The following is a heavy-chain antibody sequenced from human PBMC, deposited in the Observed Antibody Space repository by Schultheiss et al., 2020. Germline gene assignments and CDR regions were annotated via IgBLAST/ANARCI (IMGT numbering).Heavy chain of an antibody. Sequence: GGTLRLSCAASGFTFDDYAMHWVRQAPGKGLEWVSGISWNSGSIGYADFVKGRITISRDNAKNSLYLQMNSLRAEDTAVYYCAKEKDDYYDSSGYYYPDDYWGQGTLVTVSS. V-gene: IGHV3-9*01. D-gene: IGHD3-22*01. CDR1: GFTFDDYA. J-gene: IGHJ4*02. CDR2: ISWNSGSI. CDR3: AKEKDDYYDSSGYYYPDDY.